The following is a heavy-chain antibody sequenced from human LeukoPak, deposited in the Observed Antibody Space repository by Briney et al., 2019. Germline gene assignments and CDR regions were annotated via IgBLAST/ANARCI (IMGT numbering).Heavy chain of an antibody. Sequence: GGSLRLSCTASGFTFSTYSMNWVRQAPGKGLEWVSYISSSSSTIYYADSVKGRFTISRDNSKNTLWLQINNLRAEDTALYYCARDYTSGWYWDYWGQGTLVTVSS. CDR1: GFTFSTYS. V-gene: IGHV3-48*01. CDR3: ARDYTSGWYWDY. D-gene: IGHD6-19*01. CDR2: ISSSSSTI. J-gene: IGHJ4*02.